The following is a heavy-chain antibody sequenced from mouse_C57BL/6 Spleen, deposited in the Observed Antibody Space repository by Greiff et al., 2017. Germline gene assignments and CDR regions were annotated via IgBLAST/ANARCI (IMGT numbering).Heavy chain of an antibody. V-gene: IGHV1-53*01. D-gene: IGHD1-1*01. CDR3: ARCTTVVATFDY. CDR1: GYTFTSYW. Sequence: QVQLQQSGTELVKPGASVKLSCKASGYTFTSYWMHWVKQRPGQGLEWIGNINPSNGGTNYNEKFKSKATLTVDKSSSTAYMQLSSLTSEDSAVYYCARCTTVVATFDYWGQGTTLTVSS. J-gene: IGHJ2*01. CDR2: INPSNGGT.